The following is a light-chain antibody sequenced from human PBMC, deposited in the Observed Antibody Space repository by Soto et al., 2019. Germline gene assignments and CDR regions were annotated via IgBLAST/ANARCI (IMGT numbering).Light chain of an antibody. J-gene: IGKJ1*01. CDR3: QQYYNRPPWT. V-gene: IGKV3-15*01. CDR2: GAS. CDR1: QSVGSN. Sequence: EIVLTQSPATLSVSPGERATLSCRASQSVGSNLAWYKQKPGQAPRLLIFGASTRATGAPTRFSGSGSGTEFTLTISSLQSEDFALYFCQQYYNRPPWTFGQGTKVEIK.